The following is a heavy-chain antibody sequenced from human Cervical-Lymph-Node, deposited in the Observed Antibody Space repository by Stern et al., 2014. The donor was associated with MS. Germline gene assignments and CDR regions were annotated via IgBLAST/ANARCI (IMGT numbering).Heavy chain of an antibody. CDR2: IYSSGST. Sequence: QVQLQQSGPGLVKPSETLSLTCTVSDGSINSDYWSWIRQPAGKGLEWIGRIYSSGSTSYNPSLKSRVTMSVDTSKNQFSLKLNSVTAADTAVYYCARVRGTGDSFDYWGQGTLVTVSS. D-gene: IGHD3-10*01. CDR3: ARVRGTGDSFDY. CDR1: DGSINSDY. J-gene: IGHJ4*02. V-gene: IGHV4-4*07.